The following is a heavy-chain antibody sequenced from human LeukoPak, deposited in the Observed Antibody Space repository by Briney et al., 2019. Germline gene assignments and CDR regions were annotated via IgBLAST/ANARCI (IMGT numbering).Heavy chain of an antibody. CDR3: ARGGDLAAAVLG. Sequence: ASVKVSCKASGYTFTSYDINWVRQATGQGLEWMGWMNPNSGNTGYAQKFQGRVTMTRNTSISTAYMELSSLRSEDTAVYYCARGGDLAAAVLGWGQGTLVTVSS. V-gene: IGHV1-8*01. CDR1: GYTFTSYD. CDR2: MNPNSGNT. D-gene: IGHD6-13*01. J-gene: IGHJ4*02.